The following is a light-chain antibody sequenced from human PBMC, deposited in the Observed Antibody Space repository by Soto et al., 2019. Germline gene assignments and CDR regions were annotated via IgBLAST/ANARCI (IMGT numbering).Light chain of an antibody. CDR2: GAS. Sequence: EIVLTQPPGTLSLSPGERTTLSCRASQSVSSSSLAWYQQKPGQAPRLLIYGASSRATGIPDRFSGSGSGTDFTLTISRLESEDFAVYYCQQYGSSPRTFGQGTKVEIK. V-gene: IGKV3-20*01. CDR1: QSVSSSS. J-gene: IGKJ1*01. CDR3: QQYGSSPRT.